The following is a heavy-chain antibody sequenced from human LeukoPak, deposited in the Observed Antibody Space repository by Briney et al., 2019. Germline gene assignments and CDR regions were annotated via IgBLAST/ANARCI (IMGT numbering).Heavy chain of an antibody. CDR3: ARATTDYDILTGYLNWFDP. J-gene: IGHJ5*02. V-gene: IGHV4-34*01. Sequence: KPSETLSLSCAVYGGSFSGYYWSWIRQPPGKGVEWIGEINHRGRTNYNPSLKRRVTISVDTSKNQFCMKLSSVTAADTAVYYCARATTDYDILTGYLNWFDPSAREPWSPSPQ. CDR1: GGSFSGYY. CDR2: INHRGRT. D-gene: IGHD3-9*01.